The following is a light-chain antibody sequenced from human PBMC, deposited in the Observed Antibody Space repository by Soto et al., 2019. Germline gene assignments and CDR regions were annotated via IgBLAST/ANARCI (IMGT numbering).Light chain of an antibody. CDR2: DTS. V-gene: IGLV7-46*01. J-gene: IGLJ2*01. CDR3: LLSYSGARV. Sequence: QAVVTQEPSLPVSPGGTVTLTCGSSTGSVTSGHYPYWFQQKHGQAPRTLIYDTSNKHSWTPARFSGSLLGGKAALTLSGAQHEDESEYYCLLSYSGARVFVGGTKVTVL. CDR1: TGSVTSGHY.